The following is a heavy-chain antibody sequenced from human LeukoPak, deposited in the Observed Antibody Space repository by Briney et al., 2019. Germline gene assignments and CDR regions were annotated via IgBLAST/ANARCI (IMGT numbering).Heavy chain of an antibody. Sequence: GGSLRLSCAASGFTFRSYWMHWVRQAPGKGLVWVSRIKSDGSTRYADSVKGRFTISRDNAKNTVSLQMNSLRAEDTGVYYCARAPSEIGGYYPEYFRHWGQGTLVTVSP. J-gene: IGHJ1*01. V-gene: IGHV3-74*01. D-gene: IGHD3-22*01. CDR3: ARAPSEIGGYYPEYFRH. CDR2: IKSDGST. CDR1: GFTFRSYW.